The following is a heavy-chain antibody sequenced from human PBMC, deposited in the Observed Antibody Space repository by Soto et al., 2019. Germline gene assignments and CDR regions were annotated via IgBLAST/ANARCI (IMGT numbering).Heavy chain of an antibody. V-gene: IGHV1-69*01. CDR1: GGRFSSNA. CDR2: IIPIFGTV. D-gene: IGHD6-19*01. Sequence: QVQLVQSGAEVKKLGSSVKVSCKASGGRFSSNAITWVRQAPGQGLEWMGGIIPIFGTVIYAQKFQGRVPISAADSTSTAYMDRSSLRSEDTAVYYCARDSRPPARSGDVLRWDVWGQGTTVTVSS. J-gene: IGHJ6*02. CDR3: ARDSRPPARSGDVLRWDV.